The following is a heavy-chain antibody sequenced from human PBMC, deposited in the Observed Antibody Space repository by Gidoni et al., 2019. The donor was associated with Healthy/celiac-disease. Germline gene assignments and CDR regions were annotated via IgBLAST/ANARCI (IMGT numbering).Heavy chain of an antibody. Sequence: EVQLLESGGGLVQPGGYRGLSCAASGVTCSSYAMSWVRQAPGKGLEWVSAISCSGGSTYYADSVKVRFTISRDNSKNTLYLQMNSLRAEDTAVYYCAKEQWLGVNYGMDVWGQGTTVTVSS. CDR1: GVTCSSYA. CDR2: ISCSGGST. CDR3: AKEQWLGVNYGMDV. J-gene: IGHJ6*02. D-gene: IGHD6-19*01. V-gene: IGHV3-23*01.